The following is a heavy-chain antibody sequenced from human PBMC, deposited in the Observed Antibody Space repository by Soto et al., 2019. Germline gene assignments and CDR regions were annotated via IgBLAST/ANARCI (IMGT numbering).Heavy chain of an antibody. CDR3: ASGYSYGYIGWFDP. V-gene: IGHV4-4*02. CDR1: GGSISSSNW. J-gene: IGHJ5*02. D-gene: IGHD5-18*01. Sequence: SETLSLTCAVSGGSISSSNWWSWVRQPPGKGLEWIGEIYHSGSTNYNPSLKSRVTISVDKSKNQFSLKLSSVTAADTAVYYCASGYSYGYIGWFDPWGQGTLVTVSS. CDR2: IYHSGST.